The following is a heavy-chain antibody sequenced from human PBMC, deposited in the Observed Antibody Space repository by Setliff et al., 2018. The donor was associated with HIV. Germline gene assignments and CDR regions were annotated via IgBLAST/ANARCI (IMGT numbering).Heavy chain of an antibody. D-gene: IGHD3-22*01. CDR3: VTGVGTSSVDY. J-gene: IGHJ4*02. V-gene: IGHV3-15*01. CDR1: GLPFSYAW. CDR2: IKTKTQRGTT. Sequence: PGGSLRLSCVASGLPFSYAWLSWVRQAPGKGLEWVGRIKTKTQRGTTDYAAPAKGRFIISRDDSKNTLYLQMNSLRSEDTAVYYCVTGVGTSSVDYWGQGTMVTVSS.